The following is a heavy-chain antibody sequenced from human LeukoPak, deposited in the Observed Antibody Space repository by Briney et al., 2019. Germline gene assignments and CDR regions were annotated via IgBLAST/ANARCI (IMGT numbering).Heavy chain of an antibody. D-gene: IGHD2-15*01. V-gene: IGHV7-4-1*02. CDR2: INTITGNP. CDR1: GYTFTNFA. CDR3: ARYSEGPFDY. J-gene: IGHJ4*02. Sequence: ASVKVSCKASGYTFTNFAINWVRQAPGQGPEWMGWINTITGNPTYAQGFTGRFVFSLDTSVSTAYLQINSLEAENTAVYYCARYSEGPFDYWGQGTLATVSS.